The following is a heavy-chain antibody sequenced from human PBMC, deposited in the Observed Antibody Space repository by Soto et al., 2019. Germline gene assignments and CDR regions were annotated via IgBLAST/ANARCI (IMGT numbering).Heavy chain of an antibody. J-gene: IGHJ4*02. CDR2: ISAYNGNT. CDR3: AREIMITFGGVIVTESKVDY. D-gene: IGHD3-16*02. Sequence: ASVAVTCEDSGFGFPGYGISCVRRAPGQGLEWMGWISAYNGNTNYAQKLQGRVTMTTDTSTSTAYMELRSLRSDDTAVYYCAREIMITFGGVIVTESKVDYWGQGTLVTLSS. CDR1: GFGFPGYG. V-gene: IGHV1-18*01.